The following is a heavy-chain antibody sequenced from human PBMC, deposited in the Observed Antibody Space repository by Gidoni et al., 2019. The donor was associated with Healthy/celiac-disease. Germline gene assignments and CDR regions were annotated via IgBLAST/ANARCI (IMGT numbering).Heavy chain of an antibody. Sequence: EVQLVESGGGLVKPGGSLSLSCAASGFTFSSYSMNWVRQAPGKGLEWVSSISGSGSYIYNADSVKGRFTISRDNAKNSLYLQMNSLRAEDTAVYYCASLWPTTAGGYWGQGTLVTVSS. V-gene: IGHV3-21*01. CDR1: GFTFSSYS. CDR3: ASLWPTTAGGY. D-gene: IGHD1-1*01. J-gene: IGHJ4*02. CDR2: ISGSGSYI.